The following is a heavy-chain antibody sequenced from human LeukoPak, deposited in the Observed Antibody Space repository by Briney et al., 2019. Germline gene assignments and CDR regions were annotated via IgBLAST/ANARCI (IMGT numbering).Heavy chain of an antibody. CDR3: ARGTYYDFWSGNWFDP. CDR1: GYTLTCYD. CDR2: MNPNSGNT. V-gene: IGHV1-8*03. J-gene: IGHJ5*02. D-gene: IGHD3-3*01. Sequence: ASVKVSCKASGYTLTCYDINWVRQATGQGLEWMGWMNPNSGNTGYAQKFQGRVTITRNTSISTAYMELSSLRSEDTAVYYCARGTYYDFWSGNWFDPWGQGTLVTVSS.